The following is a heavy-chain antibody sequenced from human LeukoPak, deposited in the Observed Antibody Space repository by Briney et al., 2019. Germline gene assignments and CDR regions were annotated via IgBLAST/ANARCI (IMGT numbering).Heavy chain of an antibody. J-gene: IGHJ5*02. Sequence: SETLSLTCSVSGGSISSSSYCWGWIRQPPGKGLEWIGSIYYSGSTYYNPSLKSRVTISVDTSKNQFSLKLSSVTAADTAVYYCARVTCTNGVCENWFDPWGQGTLVTVSS. D-gene: IGHD2-8*01. CDR1: GGSISSSSYC. CDR2: IYYSGST. V-gene: IGHV4-39*07. CDR3: ARVTCTNGVCENWFDP.